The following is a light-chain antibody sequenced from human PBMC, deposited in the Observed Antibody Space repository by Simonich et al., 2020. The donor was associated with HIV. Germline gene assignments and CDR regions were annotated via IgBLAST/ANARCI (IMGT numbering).Light chain of an antibody. CDR3: QQYYSTPQT. V-gene: IGKV4-1*01. J-gene: IGKJ1*01. CDR2: WAS. Sequence: DIVMTQSPDSLAVSLGERATINCKSSQTVLYSSNNKTYLAWYQQKPGQPPKLLIYWASTRESGVPDRFSGSGSGTDFTLTINSLQAEDVAVYYCQQYYSTPQTFGQGTKVEIK. CDR1: QTVLYSSNNKTY.